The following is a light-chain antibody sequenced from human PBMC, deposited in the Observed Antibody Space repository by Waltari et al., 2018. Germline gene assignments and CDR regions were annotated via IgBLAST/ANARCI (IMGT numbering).Light chain of an antibody. CDR3: QHYNNYSPWT. Sequence: DIQMTQSPSTLSASVGDRVTITCRASQNINSWLAWYQPKPGKAPKLLIYKASSLESGVPSRFSGSGSGTEFTLTITSLQPDDFATYFCQHYNNYSPWTFGQGTKVEAK. V-gene: IGKV1-5*03. CDR1: QNINSW. J-gene: IGKJ1*01. CDR2: KAS.